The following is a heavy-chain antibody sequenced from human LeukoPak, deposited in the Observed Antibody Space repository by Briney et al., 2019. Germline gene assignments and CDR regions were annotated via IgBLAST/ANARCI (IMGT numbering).Heavy chain of an antibody. CDR1: GYTRINYY. J-gene: IGHJ5*02. D-gene: IGHD3-16*01. Sequence: ASVKVSCKASGYTRINYYIHWMRQAPGQGLEWVGWINPKNGGSNYAQKFQGRVTMTRDRSISTAYMELNRLTSDDTTVYYCARASFWESPINWFAPWGQGTLVTVSS. CDR2: INPKNGGS. V-gene: IGHV1-2*02. CDR3: ARASFWESPINWFAP.